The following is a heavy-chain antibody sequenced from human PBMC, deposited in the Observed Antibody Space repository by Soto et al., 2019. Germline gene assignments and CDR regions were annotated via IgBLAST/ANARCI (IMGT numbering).Heavy chain of an antibody. V-gene: IGHV3-23*01. CDR3: AKDLDFWSGYYTGSDY. CDR2: ISPSAGST. D-gene: IGHD3-3*01. J-gene: IGHJ4*02. Sequence: EVQLLESGGGLVQPGGSLRLSCAASGFTFSSYAMRWVRQAPGKGLEWVSSISPSAGSTFYADSVKGRFTISRDNSKNTLYLPLNSLRAEDTAVYYCAKDLDFWSGYYTGSDYWGQGTLVTVSS. CDR1: GFTFSSYA.